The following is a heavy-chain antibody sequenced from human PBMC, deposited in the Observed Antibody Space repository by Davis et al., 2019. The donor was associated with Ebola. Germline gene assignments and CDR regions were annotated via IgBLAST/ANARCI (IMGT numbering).Heavy chain of an antibody. CDR1: GGSISSGDYY. CDR2: IYYSGST. CDR3: ARVDSGNYFLLDY. Sequence: SETLSLTCTVSGGSISSGDYYWSWIRQPPGKGLEWIGYIYYSGSTYYNPSLKSRVTISVDTSKNQFFLKLSSVTAADTAVYYCARVDSGNYFLLDYWGQGTLVTVSS. V-gene: IGHV4-30-4*01. J-gene: IGHJ4*02. D-gene: IGHD1-26*01.